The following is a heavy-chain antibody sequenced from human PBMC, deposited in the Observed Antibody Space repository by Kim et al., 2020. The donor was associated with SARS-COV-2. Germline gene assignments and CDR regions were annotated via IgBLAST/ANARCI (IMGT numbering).Heavy chain of an antibody. D-gene: IGHD6-13*01. Sequence: THNPSPESRVTLSLDMSKNQFSLMLTSVTAADTAVYYCARVGSGMAAADYWGQGTLVTVSS. V-gene: IGHV4-59*01. CDR3: ARVGSGMAAADY. J-gene: IGHJ4*02.